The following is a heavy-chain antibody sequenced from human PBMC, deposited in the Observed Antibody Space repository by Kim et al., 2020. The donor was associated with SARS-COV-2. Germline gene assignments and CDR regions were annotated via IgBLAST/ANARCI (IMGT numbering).Heavy chain of an antibody. CDR3: ARDNLPPEYDYVWGSFDY. CDR1: GGTFSSYA. Sequence: SVKVSCKASGGTFSSYAISWVRQAPGQGLEWMGGIIPIFGTANYAQKFQGRVTITADESTSTAYMELSSLRSEDTAVYYCARDNLPPEYDYVWGSFDYWGQGTLVTVSS. D-gene: IGHD3-16*01. J-gene: IGHJ4*02. V-gene: IGHV1-69*13. CDR2: IIPIFGTA.